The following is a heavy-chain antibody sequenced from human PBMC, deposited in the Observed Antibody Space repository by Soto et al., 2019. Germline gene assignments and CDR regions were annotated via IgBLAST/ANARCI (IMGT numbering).Heavy chain of an antibody. Sequence: SETLFLTCTVSGDSISNYYWSWIRQPAGKGLEWIGRLSTSGSTSYNPSLKSRVTMSVDTSKNQFSLMLNSVTAADTAVYYCRRDFDYWGQGTLVT. CDR1: GDSISNYY. D-gene: IGHD6-6*01. V-gene: IGHV4-4*07. CDR2: LSTSGST. J-gene: IGHJ4*02. CDR3: RRDFDY.